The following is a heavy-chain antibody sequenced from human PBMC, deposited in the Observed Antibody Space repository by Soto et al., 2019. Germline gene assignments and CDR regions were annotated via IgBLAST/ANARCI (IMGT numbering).Heavy chain of an antibody. J-gene: IGHJ6*02. D-gene: IGHD6-13*01. Sequence: GGSLRLSCAASGFTFSSYGMHWVRQAPGKGLEWVAVIWYDGSNKYYADSVKSRFTISRDNSKNTLYLQMNSLRAEDTAVYYCAKYSSSWYLNYYGMDVWGQGTTVTVSS. CDR2: IWYDGSNK. CDR3: AKYSSSWYLNYYGMDV. CDR1: GFTFSSYG. V-gene: IGHV3-33*06.